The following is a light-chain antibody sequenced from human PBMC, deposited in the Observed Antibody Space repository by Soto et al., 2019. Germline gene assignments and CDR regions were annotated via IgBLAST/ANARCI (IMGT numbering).Light chain of an antibody. V-gene: IGLV1-40*03. J-gene: IGLJ1*01. CDR3: SSYTSSNTLEV. Sequence: QSALTQPPSVSGAPGQRVTISCAGSSSNIGAGYDVHWYQQLPGTAPKLVISGNTNRPSGVPDRFSVSKSGAPASLAITGLQAEDEADYYCSSYTSSNTLEVFGVGTKVTVL. CDR2: GNT. CDR1: SSNIGAGYD.